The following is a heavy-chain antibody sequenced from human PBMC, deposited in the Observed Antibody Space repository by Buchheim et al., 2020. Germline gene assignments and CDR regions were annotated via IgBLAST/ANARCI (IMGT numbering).Heavy chain of an antibody. Sequence: EVQLVESGGGLVKPGGSLRLSWAASGFTFSSYSMNWVRQAPGKGLEWVSSISSSSSYIYYADSVKGRFTISRDNAKNSLYLQMNSLRAEDTAVYYCARERIVATPNYYGMDVWGQGTT. CDR3: ARERIVATPNYYGMDV. D-gene: IGHD5-12*01. CDR2: ISSSSSYI. J-gene: IGHJ6*02. V-gene: IGHV3-21*01. CDR1: GFTFSSYS.